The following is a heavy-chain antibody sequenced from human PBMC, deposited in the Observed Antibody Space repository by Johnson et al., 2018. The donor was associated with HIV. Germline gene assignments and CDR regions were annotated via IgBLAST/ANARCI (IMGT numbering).Heavy chain of an antibody. CDR1: GFTFSTYW. V-gene: IGHV3-7*05. J-gene: IGHJ3*02. D-gene: IGHD6-13*01. CDR3: ARDIAPLAGRDAFDI. Sequence: VQLVESGGGLVQPGGSLRLSCTASGFTFSTYWMSWVRQAPGKGLEWVANIKQDGSEKYYVDSGKGRFTISRATAKNSLYLQINSLRADDTAVYYCARDIAPLAGRDAFDIWGQGTMVTVSS. CDR2: IKQDGSEK.